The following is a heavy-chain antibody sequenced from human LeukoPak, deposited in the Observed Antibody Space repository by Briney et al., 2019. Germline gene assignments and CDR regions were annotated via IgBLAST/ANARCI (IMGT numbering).Heavy chain of an antibody. CDR3: VRDHGHNSDFDY. D-gene: IGHD4-23*01. CDR1: GFTFSSYP. Sequence: GRSLRLSCAASGFTFSSYPMHWVRQAPGKGLEWVALIAYDGSNKYYADSVKGRFSISRDNPKKTLYLQMNSLRAEDTAVYYCVRDHGHNSDFDYWGQGTLVTVSS. V-gene: IGHV3-30-3*01. CDR2: IAYDGSNK. J-gene: IGHJ4*02.